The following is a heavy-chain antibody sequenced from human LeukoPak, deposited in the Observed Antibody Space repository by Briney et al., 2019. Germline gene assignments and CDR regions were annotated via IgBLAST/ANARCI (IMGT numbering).Heavy chain of an antibody. CDR1: GFSFSDYN. Sequence: PSETLRLTCAASGFSFSDYNMTCIRQVPGKGLEWISAISRSSTYIYYADSGKGRFTISRDNAKNSLYLQMNSLKAEDTAVYSCARIATAGSYFDSWGQGTLVTVSS. V-gene: IGHV3-21*01. D-gene: IGHD6-13*01. CDR3: ARIATAGSYFDS. J-gene: IGHJ4*02. CDR2: ISRSSTYI.